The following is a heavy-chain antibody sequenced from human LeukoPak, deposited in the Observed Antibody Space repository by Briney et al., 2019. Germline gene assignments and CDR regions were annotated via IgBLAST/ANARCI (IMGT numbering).Heavy chain of an antibody. Sequence: SETLSLTCTVSGGSISSYYWSWIRQPPGKGLERIGYIYYSGSTDYNPSLKSRVTISVDTSKNQFSLKLSSVTAADTAVYYCASGDYYDSSGYYRLGAFDIWGQGTMVTVSS. V-gene: IGHV4-59*01. CDR2: IYYSGST. CDR3: ASGDYYDSSGYYRLGAFDI. CDR1: GGSISSYY. D-gene: IGHD3-22*01. J-gene: IGHJ3*02.